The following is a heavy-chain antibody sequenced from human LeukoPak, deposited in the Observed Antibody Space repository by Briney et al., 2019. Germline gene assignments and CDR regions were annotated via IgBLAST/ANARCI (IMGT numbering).Heavy chain of an antibody. CDR3: ARLEGLRFPSPTPYS. D-gene: IGHD5-12*01. CDR2: INPNSGGT. J-gene: IGHJ5*01. Sequence: ASVKVSCKASGYTFTGYYMLWVRQAPGQGLEWMGWINPNSGGTNYAQKFQGRVTMTRDTSISTAYMELSRLRSDDTAVYYCARLEGLRFPSPTPYSRGQGTLVTVSS. CDR1: GYTFTGYY. V-gene: IGHV1-2*02.